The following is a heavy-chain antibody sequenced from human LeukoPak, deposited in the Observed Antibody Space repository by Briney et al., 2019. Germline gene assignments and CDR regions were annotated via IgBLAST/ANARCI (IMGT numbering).Heavy chain of an antibody. CDR1: GLTFSNYA. J-gene: IGHJ4*02. Sequence: PGGSLRLSCAASGLTFSNYAMRWFRQAPGKGLEWVSGITSGFTPHYADSVKGRFTISRDNSKNTFHLQMNSLRAEDTAVYYCAKDYSDSRVGDVFFEYWGQGTLVTVSS. V-gene: IGHV3-23*01. CDR2: ITSGFTP. CDR3: AKDYSDSRVGDVFFEY. D-gene: IGHD1-26*01.